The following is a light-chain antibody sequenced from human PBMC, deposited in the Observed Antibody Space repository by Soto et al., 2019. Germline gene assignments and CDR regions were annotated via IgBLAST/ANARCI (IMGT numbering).Light chain of an antibody. CDR2: AAS. CDR1: QSVSSN. Sequence: VMTQSPATLSVSPGERATLSCRASQSVSSNLAWYQQKPGQAPRLLIYAASTRATGIPARFSGSGSGPEFTLTISSLQSEDFAVYYCQQYNNWPQTFGQGTKVEIE. V-gene: IGKV3-15*01. J-gene: IGKJ1*01. CDR3: QQYNNWPQT.